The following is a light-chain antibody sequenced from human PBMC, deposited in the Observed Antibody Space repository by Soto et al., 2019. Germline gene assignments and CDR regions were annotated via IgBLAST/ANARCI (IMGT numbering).Light chain of an antibody. CDR1: TGVVTSGHY. V-gene: IGLV7-46*01. CDR2: DTS. CDR3: LFTYNGARV. Sequence: QAVVTQEPSLTVSPGGTVTLTCGLGTGVVTSGHYPYWFQQRPGQAPTTLIYDTSKKHSWTPARFSGSLLGGKAALTLSGAQPEDEADYYCLFTYNGARVFGGGTKLTVL. J-gene: IGLJ2*01.